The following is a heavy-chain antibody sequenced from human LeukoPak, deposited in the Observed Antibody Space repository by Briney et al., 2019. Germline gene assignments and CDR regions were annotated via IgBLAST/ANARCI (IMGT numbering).Heavy chain of an antibody. CDR2: IYYSGST. J-gene: IGHJ6*03. Sequence: SETLSLTCTVSGGSISSYYWSWIRQPPGKGLEWVGYIYYSGSTNYNPSLKSRVTISVDTSKNQFSLKLSSVTAADTAVYYCARGIRYSSSWYHYYYYMDVWGKGTTVTVSS. D-gene: IGHD6-13*01. CDR1: GGSISSYY. V-gene: IGHV4-59*01. CDR3: ARGIRYSSSWYHYYYYMDV.